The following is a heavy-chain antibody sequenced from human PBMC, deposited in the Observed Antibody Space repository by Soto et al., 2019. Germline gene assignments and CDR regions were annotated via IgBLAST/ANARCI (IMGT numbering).Heavy chain of an antibody. CDR3: ARDSVLMVYAQTHNYYHAMDV. J-gene: IGHJ6*02. CDR1: GYTFSSYG. Sequence: QDQLVQTGAEVKKPGASVKISCKAFGYTFSSYGISWVRQAPGQGLEWLGWISGYNDNTNYAQNFKGRVTVTTDTTTSTAYMELRSLRSDDTAVYYFARDSVLMVYAQTHNYYHAMDVWGQGTTVTVSS. V-gene: IGHV1-18*01. D-gene: IGHD2-8*01. CDR2: ISGYNDNT.